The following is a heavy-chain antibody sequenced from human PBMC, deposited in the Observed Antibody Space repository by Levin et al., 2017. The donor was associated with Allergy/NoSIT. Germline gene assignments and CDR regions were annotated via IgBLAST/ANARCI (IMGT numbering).Heavy chain of an antibody. D-gene: IGHD6-13*01. CDR3: ARHIAAAGSGDY. Sequence: SETLSLTCTVSGGSISSYYWSWIRQPPGKGLEWIGYIYYSGSTNYNPSLKSRVTISVDTSKNQFSLKLSSVTAADTAVYYCARHIAAAGSGDYWGQGTLVTVSS. CDR2: IYYSGST. J-gene: IGHJ4*02. V-gene: IGHV4-59*08. CDR1: GGSISSYY.